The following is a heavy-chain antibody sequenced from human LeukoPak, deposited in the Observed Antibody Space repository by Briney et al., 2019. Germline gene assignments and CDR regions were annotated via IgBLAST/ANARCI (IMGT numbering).Heavy chain of an antibody. J-gene: IGHJ4*02. D-gene: IGHD6-13*01. CDR2: INPNSGGT. CDR3: DRRGSSSWAEFDY. CDR1: GYTFTDYY. Sequence: ASVKVSCKASGYTFTDYYMHWVRQAPGQGLEWMRWINPNSGGTNHAQKFQGRVTMTRATSIRTAYLEVSSLKSEDTAASYCDRRGSSSWAEFDYWGQGALVTVSS. V-gene: IGHV1-2*02.